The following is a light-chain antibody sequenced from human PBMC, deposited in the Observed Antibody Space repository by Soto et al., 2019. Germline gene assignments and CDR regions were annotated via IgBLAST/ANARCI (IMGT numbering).Light chain of an antibody. CDR1: QSVGSY. CDR2: DTS. CDR3: QQRTNWRLT. Sequence: EIVLTQSPATLSLSPGERPTLSCMASQSVGSYLTWYQQKPGQAPRLLIYDTSNRATGIPARFSGSGFGTDFTLTISSLEPEDFAVYYCQQRTNWRLTFGGGTKVEIK. V-gene: IGKV3-11*01. J-gene: IGKJ4*01.